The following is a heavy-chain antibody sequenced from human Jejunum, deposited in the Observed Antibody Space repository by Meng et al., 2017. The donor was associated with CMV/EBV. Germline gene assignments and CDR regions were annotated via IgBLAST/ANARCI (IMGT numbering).Heavy chain of an antibody. V-gene: IGHV3-30*02. CDR3: AKDEGSHSRWPQNYFDF. CDR1: FSTLG. J-gene: IGHJ4*02. Sequence: FSTLGMHLVRQAPGKGLEWVSYMMYDGTNGYYADSVKGRFTISRDNSKNTPYLQMNSLRADDTALYFCAKDEGSHSRWPQNYFDFWGQGTRVTVSS. D-gene: IGHD6-13*01. CDR2: MMYDGTNG.